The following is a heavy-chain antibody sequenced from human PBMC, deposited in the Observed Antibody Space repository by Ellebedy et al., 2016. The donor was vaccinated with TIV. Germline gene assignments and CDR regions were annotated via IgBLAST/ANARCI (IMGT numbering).Heavy chain of an antibody. J-gene: IGHJ4*02. CDR2: FDPEDGET. CDR1: GYTLTELS. V-gene: IGHV1-24*01. D-gene: IGHD3-3*01. Sequence: AASVKVSCKVSGYTLTELSMHWARQAPGKGLEWMGGFDPEDGETIYAQKFQGRVTMTEDTSTDTAYMELSSLRSEDTAVYYCATVAIFGVAVFDYWGQGTLVTVSS. CDR3: ATVAIFGVAVFDY.